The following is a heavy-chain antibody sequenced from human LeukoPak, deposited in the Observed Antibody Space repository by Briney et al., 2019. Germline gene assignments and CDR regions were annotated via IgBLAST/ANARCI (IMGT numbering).Heavy chain of an antibody. CDR1: GGSISSSSYY. CDR3: ASGFYSNSNY. J-gene: IGHJ4*02. CDR2: IYYSGST. V-gene: IGHV4-39*01. D-gene: IGHD4-11*01. Sequence: SETLSLTCTVSGGSISSSSYYWGWIRQPPGKGLEWIGSIYYSGSTYYNPSLKSRVTISVDTSKNQFSLKLSSVTAADTAVYYCASGFYSNSNYWGQGTLVTVSS.